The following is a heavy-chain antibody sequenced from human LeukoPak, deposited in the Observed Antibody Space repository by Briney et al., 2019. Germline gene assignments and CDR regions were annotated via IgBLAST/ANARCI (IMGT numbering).Heavy chain of an antibody. Sequence: GGSLRLSCAASGFTFSSYAMHWVRQAPGKGLEYVSAISSNGGSTYYANSVKGRFTISRDNSKNTLYLQMNSLRAEDTAVYYCARGERIGHSGYDLGFDYWGQGTLVTVSS. CDR1: GFTFSSYA. CDR3: ARGERIGHSGYDLGFDY. V-gene: IGHV3-64*01. D-gene: IGHD5-12*01. J-gene: IGHJ4*02. CDR2: ISSNGGST.